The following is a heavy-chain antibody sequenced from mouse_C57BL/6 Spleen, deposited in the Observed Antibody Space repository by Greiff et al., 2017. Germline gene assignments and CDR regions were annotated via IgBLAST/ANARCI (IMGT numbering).Heavy chain of an antibody. J-gene: IGHJ3*01. CDR3: ARGGWEFAY. CDR1: GYTFTSYW. Sequence: VQLQQPGAELVRPGSSVKLSCKASGYTFTSYWMHWVKQRPIQGLEWIGNIDPSDSETHYQQKFKDKATLTVDKSSSTAYMQLSSLTSEDSAVYYCARGGWEFAYWGQGTLVTVSA. CDR2: IDPSDSET. D-gene: IGHD3-3*01. V-gene: IGHV1-52*01.